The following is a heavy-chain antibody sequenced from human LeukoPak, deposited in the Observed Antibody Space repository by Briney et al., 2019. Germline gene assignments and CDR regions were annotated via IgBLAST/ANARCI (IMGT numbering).Heavy chain of an antibody. CDR1: GFTFSDYY. D-gene: IGHD1-7*01. J-gene: IGHJ4*02. CDR2: ITSSSSYI. Sequence: GGSLRLSCAASGFTFSDYYMSWIRQAPGKGLEWVSSITSSSSYINYADSVKGRFTISRDNAKNSLYLQMNSLRAEDTAVYYCVTNLRYFDYWGQGPLVTVSS. CDR3: VTNLRYFDY. V-gene: IGHV3-11*06.